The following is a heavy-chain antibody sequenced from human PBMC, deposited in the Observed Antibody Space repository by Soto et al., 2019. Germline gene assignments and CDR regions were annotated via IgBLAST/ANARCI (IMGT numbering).Heavy chain of an antibody. CDR3: ARHGGYAPLDY. Sequence: EASVKVSCKASGYTFTTYGISWLLQAPGQGLEWMGWISAYNGNTNSAQRLQGRVTMTLDTSTSTVYMELRSLTSDDTAVYYCARHGGYAPLDYWGQGTLVTVSS. V-gene: IGHV1-18*01. CDR1: GYTFTTYG. CDR2: ISAYNGNT. D-gene: IGHD2-2*01. J-gene: IGHJ4*02.